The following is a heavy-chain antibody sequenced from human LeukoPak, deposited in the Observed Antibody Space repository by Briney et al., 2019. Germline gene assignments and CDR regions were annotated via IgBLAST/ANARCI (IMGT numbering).Heavy chain of an antibody. D-gene: IGHD2-2*01. V-gene: IGHV3-74*01. J-gene: IGHJ4*02. CDR2: SNHDGSST. CDR3: ARSCSTTNCYFINS. Sequence: GGSLRLSCAASGFTFNSHWMHWVRQVPGKGLVWVSRSNHDGSSTSYADSVKGRFTISRDNAKNTLYLQLNSLRAGDTAVYYCARSCSTTNCYFINSWGQGTLVTVSS. CDR1: GFTFNSHW.